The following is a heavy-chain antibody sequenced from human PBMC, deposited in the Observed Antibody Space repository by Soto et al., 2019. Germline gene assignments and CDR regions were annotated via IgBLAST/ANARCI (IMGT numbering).Heavy chain of an antibody. J-gene: IGHJ4*02. Sequence: PGGSLRLSCAASGFTFSSYAMSWVRQAPGKGLEWVSAISGSGGSTYYADSVKGRFTISRDNSKNTLYLQMNSLRAEDTAVYYCAKGVHYYDSSGYYYNYWGQGTLVTVSS. CDR1: GFTFSSYA. D-gene: IGHD3-22*01. CDR3: AKGVHYYDSSGYYYNY. CDR2: ISGSGGST. V-gene: IGHV3-23*01.